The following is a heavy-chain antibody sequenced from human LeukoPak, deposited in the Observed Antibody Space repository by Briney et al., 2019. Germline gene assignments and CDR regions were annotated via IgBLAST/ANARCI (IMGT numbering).Heavy chain of an antibody. J-gene: IGHJ2*01. V-gene: IGHV3-49*04. Sequence: GGSLRLSCTASGFTFGDYAMSWVRQAPGKGLEWVGLIRSKAYGGPTEYAASVIGRFTISRDDSKSIAYLQMNSLRAEDTAVYYCAGSDTIGYIPREWDYWNFDLWGRGTLVTVSS. CDR2: IRSKAYGGPT. CDR1: GFTFGDYA. D-gene: IGHD3-10*01. CDR3: AGSDTIGYIPREWDYWNFDL.